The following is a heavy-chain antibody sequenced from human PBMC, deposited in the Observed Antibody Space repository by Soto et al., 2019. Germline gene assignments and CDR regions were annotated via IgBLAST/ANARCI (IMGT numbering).Heavy chain of an antibody. CDR2: IYNSGST. CDR1: GDSISNYY. V-gene: IGHV4-59*01. Sequence: PSETLSLTCTVSGDSISNYYWSWIRQPPGKGLEWIGYIYNSGSTNYNPSLKSRVTISVDTSKNHFSLKLSSVTAADTAVYYCARARGYSYGYGYYYYMDVWGKGTTVTVSS. D-gene: IGHD5-18*01. J-gene: IGHJ6*03. CDR3: ARARGYSYGYGYYYYMDV.